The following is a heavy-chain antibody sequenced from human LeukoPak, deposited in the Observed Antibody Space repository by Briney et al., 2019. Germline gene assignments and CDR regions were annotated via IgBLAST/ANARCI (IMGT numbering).Heavy chain of an antibody. J-gene: IGHJ5*02. CDR3: AKIKGAVRVTYYDFWSGSPDNWFDP. D-gene: IGHD3-3*01. CDR2: ISGSGGST. CDR1: GFTFSSYA. Sequence: GGSLRLSCAASGFTFSSYAMSWVRQAPGKGLEWVSAISGSGGSTYYADSVKGRFTISRDNSQNTLYLQMNSLRAEDTAVYYCAKIKGAVRVTYYDFWSGSPDNWFDPWGQGTLVTVSS. V-gene: IGHV3-23*01.